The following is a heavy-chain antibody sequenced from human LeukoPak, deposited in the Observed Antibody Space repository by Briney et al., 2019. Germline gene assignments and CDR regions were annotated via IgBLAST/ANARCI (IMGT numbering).Heavy chain of an antibody. CDR3: ASTVSYFDY. Sequence: SDTLSLTSTVSSGSICRGGDYSRWIRQPPGTGLEWIGYIYYSGSTYYNTSLKSRVTISVDTSNNQFALKLSSVTAADTAVYYCASTVSYFDYWGQGTLVTVS. CDR1: SGSICRGGDY. V-gene: IGHV4-30-4*02. D-gene: IGHD4-17*01. CDR2: IYYSGST. J-gene: IGHJ4*02.